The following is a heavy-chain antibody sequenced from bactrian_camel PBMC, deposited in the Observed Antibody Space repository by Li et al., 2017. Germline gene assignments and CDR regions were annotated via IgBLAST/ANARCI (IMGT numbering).Heavy chain of an antibody. CDR3: NTGIPVVTTRCKFLE. Sequence: VQLVESGGGLVQPGGSLRLSCGVTGLAFESYAMSWIRQAPGKGLEWVSTINSGTAGSTYFPDSVKGRFTISRDNAKNTVYLQMNNLKPEDTAMYNCNTGIPVVTTRCKFLEWGQGTQVTVS. D-gene: IGHD8*01. V-gene: IGHV3S36*01. J-gene: IGHJ4*01. CDR2: INSGTAGST. CDR1: GLAFESYA.